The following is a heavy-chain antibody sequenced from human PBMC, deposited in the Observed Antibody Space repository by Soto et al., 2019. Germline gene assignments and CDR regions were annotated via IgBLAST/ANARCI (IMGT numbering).Heavy chain of an antibody. Sequence: SETLSLTCTVSGGSISSGDYYWSWIRQPPGKGLEWIGYIYYSGSTYYNPSLKSRVTISVDTSKNQFSLKLSSVTAADTAVCYCARVFYGSGTLTHFDYWGQGTLVTVSS. CDR2: IYYSGST. V-gene: IGHV4-30-4*01. CDR1: GGSISSGDYY. J-gene: IGHJ4*02. D-gene: IGHD3-10*01. CDR3: ARVFYGSGTLTHFDY.